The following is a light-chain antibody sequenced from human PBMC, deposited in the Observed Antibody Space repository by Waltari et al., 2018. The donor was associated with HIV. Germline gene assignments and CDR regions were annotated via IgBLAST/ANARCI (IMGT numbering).Light chain of an antibody. Sequence: QSVLTQPPSVSAAPGQKVTISCSGSSSNIGNNYVSWYQQLPGTAPKPVIYDNTKRPSGSPDRCSGSKAGTSATLDITGLQTGDEADYYCGTWDSSLSAGVFGGGTKLTVL. CDR1: SSNIGNNY. V-gene: IGLV1-51*01. J-gene: IGLJ2*01. CDR2: DNT. CDR3: GTWDSSLSAGV.